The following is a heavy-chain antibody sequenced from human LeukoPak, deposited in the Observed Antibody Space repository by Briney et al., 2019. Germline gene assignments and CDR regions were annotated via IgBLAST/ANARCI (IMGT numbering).Heavy chain of an antibody. CDR3: ARVDDSMVRGVSSFDY. Sequence: SETLSLTCTVSGGSISSSSYYWGWIRQPPGKGLEWIGSIYYSGSTYYNPSLKSRVTISVDTSKNQFSLKLSSVTAADTAVYYCARVDDSMVRGVSSFDYWGQGTLVTVSS. J-gene: IGHJ4*02. CDR2: IYYSGST. V-gene: IGHV4-39*01. CDR1: GGSISSSSYY. D-gene: IGHD3-10*01.